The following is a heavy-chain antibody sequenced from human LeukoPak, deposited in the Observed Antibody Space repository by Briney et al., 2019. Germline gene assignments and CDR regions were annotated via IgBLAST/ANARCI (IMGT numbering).Heavy chain of an antibody. J-gene: IGHJ4*02. CDR3: ASGLEMATSV. CDR2: IWYDGSNK. D-gene: IGHD5-24*01. CDR1: GFTFSSYG. Sequence: PGRSLRLSCAASGFTFSSYGMHWVRQAPGKGLEWVAVIWYDGSNKYYADSVKGRFTISRHNSKNTLYLQMNSLRAEDTAVYYCASGLEMATSVWGQGTLVTVSS. V-gene: IGHV3-33*01.